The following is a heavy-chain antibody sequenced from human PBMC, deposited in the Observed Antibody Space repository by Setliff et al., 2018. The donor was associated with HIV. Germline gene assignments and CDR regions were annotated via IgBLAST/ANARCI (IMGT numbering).Heavy chain of an antibody. Sequence: SGPTLVNPTQTLTLTCTVSGFSLGTTGMCVSWIRQPPGKALEWLARIDWDDDTHYNASLKTRLTVSKDTSKNQVGLTMTNMDPVDTATYYCARTYYTVTTNGGGYFDWLSRLGYWGQGTLVTVSS. CDR1: GFSLGTTGMC. J-gene: IGHJ4*02. CDR2: IDWDDDT. D-gene: IGHD3-9*01. CDR3: ARTYYTVTTNGGGYFDWLSRLGY. V-gene: IGHV2-70*11.